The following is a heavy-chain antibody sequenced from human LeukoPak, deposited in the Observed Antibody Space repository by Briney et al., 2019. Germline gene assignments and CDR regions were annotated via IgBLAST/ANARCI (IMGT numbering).Heavy chain of an antibody. Sequence: GASVKVSCKASGYTFTGYYMHWVRQAPGQGPEWMGGIITLFGSTKYAQKFQGRLMINADEVTSTVYMELSNLRLDDTAVYFCARERWEGVGTTKEWFDPWGQGTLVTVSS. CDR2: IITLFGST. CDR3: ARERWEGVGTTKEWFDP. CDR1: GYTFTGYY. V-gene: IGHV1-69*13. J-gene: IGHJ5*02. D-gene: IGHD2/OR15-2a*01.